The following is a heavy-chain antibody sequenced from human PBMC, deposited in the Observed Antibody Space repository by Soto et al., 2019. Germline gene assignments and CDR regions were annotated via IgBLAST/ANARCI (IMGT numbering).Heavy chain of an antibody. CDR1: GFTFSSYS. Sequence: GGSLRLSCAASGFTFSSYSMNWVRQAPGKGLEWVSSISSSSYIYYADSVKGRFTISRDNAKNSLYLQMNSLRAEDTAVYYCARDRGIAARPVGWFDPWGQGTLVTVSS. D-gene: IGHD6-6*01. CDR3: ARDRGIAARPVGWFDP. J-gene: IGHJ5*02. V-gene: IGHV3-21*01. CDR2: ISSSSYI.